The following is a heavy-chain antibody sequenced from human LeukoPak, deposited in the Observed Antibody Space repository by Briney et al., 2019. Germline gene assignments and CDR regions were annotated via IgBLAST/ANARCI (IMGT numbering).Heavy chain of an antibody. CDR3: AKDSQRGIVVVPAARFDP. CDR2: ISYDGRNK. J-gene: IGHJ5*02. CDR1: GFTFSSYG. Sequence: GGSLRLSCGASGFTFSSYGMHWVRQAPGKGLEWVAVISYDGRNKYYADSVKGRFTLSRDNSKNTLYLQMNSLRAEDTAVYYCAKDSQRGIVVVPAARFDPWGQGTLVTVSS. V-gene: IGHV3-30*18. D-gene: IGHD2-2*01.